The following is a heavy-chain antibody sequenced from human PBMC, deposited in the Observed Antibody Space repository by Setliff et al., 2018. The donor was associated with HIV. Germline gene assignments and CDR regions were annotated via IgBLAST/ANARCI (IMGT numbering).Heavy chain of an antibody. D-gene: IGHD3-10*02. V-gene: IGHV4-61*10. J-gene: IGHJ6*03. CDR2: ISATGST. Sequence: SETLSLTCTVSGGIISSDSFFWSWVRQPAGKGLEWIGHISATGSTNYNPSLKSRVTISVDTSKNQFSLKLSSVTAADTAVYYCARGHMLITYYYYYYMDVWGKGTTVTVSS. CDR1: GGIISSDSFF. CDR3: ARGHMLITYYYYYYMDV.